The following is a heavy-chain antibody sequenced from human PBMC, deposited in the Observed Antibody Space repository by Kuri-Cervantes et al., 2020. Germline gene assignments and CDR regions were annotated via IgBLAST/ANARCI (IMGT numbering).Heavy chain of an antibody. V-gene: IGHV3-66*01. CDR3: AKEANLYYCYYGMDV. CDR2: IYSGGST. CDR1: GFTVNSNC. Sequence: GESLKISCAASGFTVNSNCMSWVRQAPGKGLEWVSVIYSGGSTYYADSVKGRFTISRDNSRNTLYLQMNSLRAEDTAVYYCAKEANLYYCYYGMDVWGQGTTVTVSS. J-gene: IGHJ6*02.